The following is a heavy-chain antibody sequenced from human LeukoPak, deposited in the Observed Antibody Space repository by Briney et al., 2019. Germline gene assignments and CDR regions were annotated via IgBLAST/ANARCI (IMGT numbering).Heavy chain of an antibody. CDR1: GFTFSSYS. CDR3: ARARMPEAVAGDYYYYYYMDV. V-gene: IGHV3-21*01. D-gene: IGHD6-19*01. CDR2: ISSSSSYI. Sequence: GSLRLSCAASGFTFSSYSMNWVRQAPGKGLEWVSSISSSSSYIYYADSVKGQFTISRDNAKNSLYLQMNSLRAEDTAVYYCARARMPEAVAGDYYYYYYMDVWGKGTTVTVSS. J-gene: IGHJ6*03.